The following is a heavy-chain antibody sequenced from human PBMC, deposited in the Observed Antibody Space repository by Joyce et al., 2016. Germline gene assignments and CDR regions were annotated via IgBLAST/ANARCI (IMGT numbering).Heavy chain of an antibody. CDR2: VAHDGSYS. D-gene: IGHD3-16*02. V-gene: IGHV3-30*04. J-gene: IGHJ3*01. CDR3: AKESSPHIDSDDAFDL. Sequence: QVQLVESGGGVVQPGRSLRLSCAASGFTFSGYAIHWVRQAAGKGLDWVALVAHDGSYSYYSDSVRGRFTVSRDNSKNSLYLQMDGLRAEDTALYYCAKESSPHIDSDDAFDLWGRGTMVTVS. CDR1: GFTFSGYA.